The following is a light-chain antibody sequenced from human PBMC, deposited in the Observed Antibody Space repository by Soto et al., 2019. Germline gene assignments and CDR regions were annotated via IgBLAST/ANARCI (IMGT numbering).Light chain of an antibody. V-gene: IGKV1-17*01. Sequence: DFQMTQSPSSLSASVGDRVTITCRASQGIGDDLGWYQQRPGEAPKRLIYGASILPSGVPSRFSGSGSGTEFTLTISGPQPEDFATYFFLEHNTYPFTFGGGTKVEIK. CDR3: LEHNTYPFT. CDR2: GAS. CDR1: QGIGDD. J-gene: IGKJ4*01.